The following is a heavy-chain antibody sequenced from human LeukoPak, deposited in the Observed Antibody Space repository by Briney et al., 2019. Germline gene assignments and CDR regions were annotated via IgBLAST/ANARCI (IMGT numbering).Heavy chain of an antibody. CDR1: GFTFSSYW. CDR3: ARASIAVPTDY. J-gene: IGHJ4*02. Sequence: GGSLRLSCAASGFTFSSYWMHWVRQAPGKGLVWVSRINSDGSSTSYADSVKGRFTISRDSAKNTLYLQMNSLRAEDTAVYYCARASIAVPTDYWGQGTLVTVSS. CDR2: INSDGSST. V-gene: IGHV3-74*01. D-gene: IGHD6-19*01.